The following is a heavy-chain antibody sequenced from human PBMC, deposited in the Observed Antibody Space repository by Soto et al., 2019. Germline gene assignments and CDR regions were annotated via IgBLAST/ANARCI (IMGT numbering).Heavy chain of an antibody. CDR3: ARVRYAGTSWWFGP. CDR2: IYHSGST. Sequence: SETLSLTCAVSGYSISSGYYWGWIRQPPGKGLECIGSIYHSGSTYYNPSLKSRVTISVDTSKNQFSLKLSSVTAADTAVYYCARVRYAGTSWWFGPWGQGTLVTVSS. V-gene: IGHV4-38-2*01. CDR1: GYSISSGYY. J-gene: IGHJ5*02. D-gene: IGHD1-7*01.